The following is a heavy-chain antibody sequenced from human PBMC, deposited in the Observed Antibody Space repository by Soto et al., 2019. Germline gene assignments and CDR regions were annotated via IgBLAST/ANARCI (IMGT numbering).Heavy chain of an antibody. CDR2: VYYGRST. CDR3: AGGDYYHSSGYYFYYYTMDV. V-gene: IGHV4-39*01. Sequence: SETLSLTCTVSGGSISSSSYYWGWIRQPPGKGLEWIGNVYYGRSTYYNPSLKSRVTISVETSKSQFPLKLSSVTAADTAVYYCAGGDYYHSSGYYFYYYTMDVWGQGTTVTVSS. CDR1: GGSISSSSYY. J-gene: IGHJ6*02. D-gene: IGHD3-22*01.